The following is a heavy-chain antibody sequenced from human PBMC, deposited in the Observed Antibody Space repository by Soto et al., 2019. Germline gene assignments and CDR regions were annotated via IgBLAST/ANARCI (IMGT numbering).Heavy chain of an antibody. D-gene: IGHD1-26*01. J-gene: IGHJ6*02. Sequence: GGSLRLSCAASGFTFSTYAMHWVRRAPGKGLEWVAVISYDGSNKYYADSVKGRFTISRDNSKNTLYLQMNSLRAEDTAVYYFARDYFLFNSASAFSMDVWAQVTTVTVSS. CDR3: ARDYFLFNSASAFSMDV. CDR2: ISYDGSNK. V-gene: IGHV3-30-3*01. CDR1: GFTFSTYA.